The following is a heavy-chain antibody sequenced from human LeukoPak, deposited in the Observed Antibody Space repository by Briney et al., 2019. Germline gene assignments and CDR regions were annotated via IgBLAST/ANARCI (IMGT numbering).Heavy chain of an antibody. CDR2: FHNSGTS. CDR1: GGSMHSGSYY. V-gene: IGHV4-61*01. CDR3: TRGAGWLIDY. Sequence: SETLSLTCNVSGGSMHSGSYYWTWIRQPPGKGLEWIGYFHNSGTSTYNPSLKSRVTISADTSKNQFSLKLNSLTTADTAVYYCTRGAGWLIDYWGQGILVTVSS. D-gene: IGHD3-16*01. J-gene: IGHJ4*02.